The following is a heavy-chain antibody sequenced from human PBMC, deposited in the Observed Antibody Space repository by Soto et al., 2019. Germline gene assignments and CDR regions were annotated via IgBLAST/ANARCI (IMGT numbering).Heavy chain of an antibody. J-gene: IGHJ4*02. CDR1: GFTFSSYG. D-gene: IGHD2-15*01. CDR2: ISYDGSNK. CDR3: AKVGEGYCSGGSCYSGVFDY. V-gene: IGHV3-30*18. Sequence: GGSLRLSCAASGFTFSSYGMHWVRQAPGKGLEWVAVISYDGSNKYYADSVKGRFTISRDNSKNTLYLQMNSLRAEDTAVYYCAKVGEGYCSGGSCYSGVFDYWGQGTLVTVSS.